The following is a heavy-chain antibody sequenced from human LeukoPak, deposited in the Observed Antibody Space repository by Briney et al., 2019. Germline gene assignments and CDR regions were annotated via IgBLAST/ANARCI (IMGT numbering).Heavy chain of an antibody. J-gene: IGHJ4*02. D-gene: IGHD4-11*01. CDR1: GFTFSNYA. V-gene: IGHV3-23*01. CDR3: AKDRWTTVTKLLDY. CDR2: IRGSGGST. Sequence: GGSLRLSCAASGFTFSNYAMSWVRQAPGKGLEWVSGIRGSGGSTYYADSVKGRFTISRDNSKNTLYLQMNSLRAEDTAVYFCAKDRWTTVTKLLDYWGQGTLVTVSS.